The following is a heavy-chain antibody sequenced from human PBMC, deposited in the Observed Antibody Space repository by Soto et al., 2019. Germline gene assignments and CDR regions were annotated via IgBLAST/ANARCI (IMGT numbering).Heavy chain of an antibody. J-gene: IGHJ6*02. CDR1: ALTISSSC. V-gene: IGHV3-7*03. Sequence: GGSLRLTCAASALTISSSCMSWFRQGTGKGLEWVANIKQDGSEKYYVDSVKGRFTISRDNDKNSLYLQMNSLRAEDTAVYYCARASGRYSSFTYYYYYYGMDVSGQGT. CDR2: IKQDGSEK. CDR3: ARASGRYSSFTYYYYYYGMDV. D-gene: IGHD6-13*01.